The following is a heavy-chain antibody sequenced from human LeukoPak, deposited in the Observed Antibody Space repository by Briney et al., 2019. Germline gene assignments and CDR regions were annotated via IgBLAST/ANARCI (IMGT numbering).Heavy chain of an antibody. CDR1: GFPFTSYW. J-gene: IGHJ3*02. D-gene: IGHD6-6*01. V-gene: IGHV3-53*05. CDR3: AKESSSSAAFDI. CDR2: IYSGGST. Sequence: GSLRLSCAASGFPFTSYWMSWVRQAPGKGLEWVSTIYSGGSTYYADYVTGRFTISRDNAKDSLYLQMNSLRAEDMALYYCAKESSSSAAFDIWGQGTLVTVSS.